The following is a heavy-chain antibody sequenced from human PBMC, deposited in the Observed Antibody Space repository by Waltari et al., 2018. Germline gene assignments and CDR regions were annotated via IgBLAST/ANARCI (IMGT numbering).Heavy chain of an antibody. Sequence: QVQLQESGPGLVKPSQTLSLTCTVSGGSTSSGGYTWSWIRQHPGKGLEWIGYIYYSGSTYYNPSLKSRVTVSVDTSKNQFSLKLSSVTAADTAVYYCVRGKGYYYGMDVWGQGTTVTVSS. CDR2: IYYSGST. V-gene: IGHV4-31*03. J-gene: IGHJ6*02. CDR1: GGSTSSGGYT. CDR3: VRGKGYYYGMDV.